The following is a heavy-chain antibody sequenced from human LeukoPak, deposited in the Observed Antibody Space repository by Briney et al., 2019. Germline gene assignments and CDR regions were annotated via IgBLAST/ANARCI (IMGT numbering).Heavy chain of an antibody. CDR3: AREGDGSNSGFAY. J-gene: IGHJ4*02. CDR1: RFTFSGYN. CDR2: ISSNSVI. V-gene: IGHV3-48*01. Sequence: GGSLRLSCAVSRFTFSGYNMNWVRQAPGKGVEWIAYISSNSVIYYSDSVKGRFTISRDNAKNSLYLQMNSLRVDDTAVYYCAREGDGSNSGFAYWGQGTLVTVSS. D-gene: IGHD4-23*01.